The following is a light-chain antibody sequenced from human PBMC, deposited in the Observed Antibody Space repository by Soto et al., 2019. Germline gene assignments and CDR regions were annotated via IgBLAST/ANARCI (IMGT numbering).Light chain of an antibody. CDR2: DGS. J-gene: IGKJ1*01. Sequence: DIQMTQSPSTLSASVGDRVIITCRASRSVGNRLAWYQQKPGKAPKVLIFDGSTLRSGVPSMFSGSGSGTEFSLTISSLQPDDFATYYCQQCSTDPVTFGQGTKVEVK. CDR3: QQCSTDPVT. V-gene: IGKV1-5*01. CDR1: RSVGNR.